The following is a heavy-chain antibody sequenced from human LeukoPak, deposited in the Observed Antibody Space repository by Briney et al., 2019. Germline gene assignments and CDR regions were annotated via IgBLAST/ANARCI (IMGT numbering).Heavy chain of an antibody. Sequence: SVKVSCKASGGTFSSYAISWVRQAPGQGLEWMGGIIPIFGTANYAQKFQGRVTITADKSTSTAYMELGSLRSEDTAVYYCARVGGGDTAMVYPDYYFDYWGQGTLVTVSS. D-gene: IGHD5-18*01. CDR3: ARVGGGDTAMVYPDYYFDY. V-gene: IGHV1-69*06. J-gene: IGHJ4*02. CDR1: GGTFSSYA. CDR2: IIPIFGTA.